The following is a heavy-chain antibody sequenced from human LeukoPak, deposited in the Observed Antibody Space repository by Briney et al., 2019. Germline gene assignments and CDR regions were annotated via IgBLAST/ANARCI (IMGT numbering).Heavy chain of an antibody. D-gene: IGHD5-12*01. CDR3: ARLVATPVDY. J-gene: IGHJ4*02. V-gene: IGHV1-2*06. Sequence: QAPGXXLEWMGRINPNSGGTNYAQKFQGRVTMTRDTSISTAYMELSRLRSDDTAVYYCARLVATPVDYWGQGTLVTVSS. CDR2: INPNSGGT.